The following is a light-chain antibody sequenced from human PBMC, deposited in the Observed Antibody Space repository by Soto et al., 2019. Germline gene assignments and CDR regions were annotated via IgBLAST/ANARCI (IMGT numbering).Light chain of an antibody. CDR2: DAS. V-gene: IGKV1-5*01. J-gene: IGKJ1*01. Sequence: DIQMTQSHSTLSASVGDRVTITCRASQSISSWLAWYQQKPGKAPKLLIYDASSLESGVPSRFSGSGSGTEFTLTISSLQPDDFATYYCQQYNSYGTFGQGTKVDIK. CDR3: QQYNSYGT. CDR1: QSISSW.